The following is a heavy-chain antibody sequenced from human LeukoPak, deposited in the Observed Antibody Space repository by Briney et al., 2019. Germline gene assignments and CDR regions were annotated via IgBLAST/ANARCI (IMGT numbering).Heavy chain of an antibody. J-gene: IGHJ4*02. D-gene: IGHD3-10*02. CDR1: GFNFDRYT. CDR2: AGWAGGTT. V-gene: IGHV3-43*01. Sequence: GESLRLSCATSGFNFDRYTIHWVRQAPGKGLEWVSLAGWAGGTTFYSDSVRGRFTISRDSGRKSVYLQMNSLTTDDTAFYFCAKELDTMFFDYWGQGALVTVSS. CDR3: AKELDTMFFDY.